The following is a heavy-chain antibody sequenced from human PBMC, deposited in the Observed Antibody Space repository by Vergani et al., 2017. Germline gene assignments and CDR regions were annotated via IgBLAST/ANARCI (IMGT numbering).Heavy chain of an antibody. CDR3: ARDSSGLYYFDY. D-gene: IGHD3-22*01. CDR1: GYTFTSYG. J-gene: IGHJ4*02. CDR2: INPSGGST. V-gene: IGHV1-46*01. Sequence: QVQLVQSGAEVKKPGASVKVSCKASGYTFTSYGISWVRQAPGQGLEWMGIINPSGGSTSYAQKFQGRVTMTRDTSISTAYMELSRLRSDDTAVYYCARDSSGLYYFDYWGQGTLVTVSS.